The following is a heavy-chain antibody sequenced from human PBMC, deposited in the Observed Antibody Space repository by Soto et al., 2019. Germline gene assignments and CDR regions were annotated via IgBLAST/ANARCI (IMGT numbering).Heavy chain of an antibody. D-gene: IGHD3-3*01. CDR3: VRSESGYVAPTEY. V-gene: IGHV3-33*01. CDR2: IWYDGTKK. Sequence: SLRLSCATSGFTFTTYGFHWVRQAPGKGLEWVAVIWYDGTKKYYAESVKGRFTISRDNSKNMLNLQMDSLRAEDTAMYYCVRSESGYVAPTEYWGHGTLVTVS. J-gene: IGHJ4*01. CDR1: GFTFTTYG.